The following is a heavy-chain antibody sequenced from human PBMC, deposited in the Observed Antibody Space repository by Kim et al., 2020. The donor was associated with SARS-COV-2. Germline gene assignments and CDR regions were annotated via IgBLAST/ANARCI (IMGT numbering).Heavy chain of an antibody. V-gene: IGHV1-69*04. Sequence: SVKVSYKASGGTFSSYAISWVRQAPGQGLEWMGRIIPILGIANYAQKFQGRVTITADKSTSTAYMELSSLRSEDTAVYYCARDPPYDFWSGYYNYYYYMDVWGKGTTVTVSS. CDR3: ARDPPYDFWSGYYNYYYYMDV. J-gene: IGHJ6*03. CDR1: GGTFSSYA. D-gene: IGHD3-3*01. CDR2: IIPILGIA.